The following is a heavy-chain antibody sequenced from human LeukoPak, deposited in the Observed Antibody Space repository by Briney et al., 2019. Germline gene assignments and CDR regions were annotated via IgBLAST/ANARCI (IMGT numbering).Heavy chain of an antibody. D-gene: IGHD3-22*01. J-gene: IGHJ4*02. V-gene: IGHV3-7*01. CDR2: IKQDGSEK. CDR3: ARDGSESSGYYYAL. Sequence: GGSLRLSCAASGFTFSSYAMSWVRQAPGKGLEWVANIKQDGSEKYYVDSVKGRFTISRDNAKNTLYLQMNSLRAEDMAVYYCARDGSESSGYYYALWGQGTLVTVSS. CDR1: GFTFSSYA.